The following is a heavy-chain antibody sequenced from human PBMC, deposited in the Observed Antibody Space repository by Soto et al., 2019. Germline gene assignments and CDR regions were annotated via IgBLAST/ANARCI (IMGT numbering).Heavy chain of an antibody. Sequence: GESLKISCAASGFTFSSYWMHWVRQAPGKGLVWVSRINSDGSSTSYADSVKGRFTISRDNAKNTLYLQMNSLRAEDTAVDYCAKGNNGDADSGPFDYWGQGTLVTVSS. J-gene: IGHJ4*02. CDR2: INSDGSST. D-gene: IGHD3-10*01. CDR3: AKGNNGDADSGPFDY. CDR1: GFTFSSYW. V-gene: IGHV3-74*01.